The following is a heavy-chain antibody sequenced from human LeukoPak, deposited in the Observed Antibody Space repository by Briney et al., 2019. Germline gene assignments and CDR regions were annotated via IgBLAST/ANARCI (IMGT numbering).Heavy chain of an antibody. Sequence: PGGSLRLSCEASGFFFSDYYMSWMRQAPGKGLEWVSYIDGSSSNMYYADSVKGRFTISRDNAKNSLYLQMNSLRGEDTAVYYCVRAYTRGYSDDFDYWGQGTLVTVSS. V-gene: IGHV3-11*01. CDR2: IDGSSSNM. D-gene: IGHD3-22*01. CDR1: GFFFSDYY. CDR3: VRAYTRGYSDDFDY. J-gene: IGHJ4*02.